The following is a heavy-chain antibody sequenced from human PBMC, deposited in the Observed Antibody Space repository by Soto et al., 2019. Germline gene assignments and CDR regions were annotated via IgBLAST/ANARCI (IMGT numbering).Heavy chain of an antibody. CDR1: GYTFTSYG. J-gene: IGHJ4*02. V-gene: IGHV1-18*01. CDR2: ISAYNGNT. D-gene: IGHD2-2*01. CDR3: ARDYCSSTSCYRPWAF. Sequence: QVQLVQSGAEVKKPGASVKVSCKASGYTFTSYGISWVRQAPGQGLEWMGWISAYNGNTNYAQKLQGRVTMTTDTSTSTADMELRSLRSDDTAVYYCARDYCSSTSCYRPWAFWGQGTLVTVSS.